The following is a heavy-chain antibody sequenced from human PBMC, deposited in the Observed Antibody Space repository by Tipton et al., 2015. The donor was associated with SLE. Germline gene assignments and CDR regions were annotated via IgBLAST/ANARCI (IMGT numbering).Heavy chain of an antibody. D-gene: IGHD4-17*01. Sequence: TLSLTCTVSGGSISSGGYYWSWIRQHPGKGLEWIGYIYYTGSTYYNPSLKSRLTISADTSKNQFSLELASVTAADTAVYYCAREGYYGDYAQSLWGRGTLVTVSS. CDR1: GGSISSGGYY. J-gene: IGHJ2*01. CDR3: AREGYYGDYAQSL. CDR2: IYYTGST. V-gene: IGHV4-31*03.